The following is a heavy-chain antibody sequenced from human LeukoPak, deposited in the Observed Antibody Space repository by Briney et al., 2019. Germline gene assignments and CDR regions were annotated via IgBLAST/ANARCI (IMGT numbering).Heavy chain of an antibody. V-gene: IGHV4-59*01. CDR2: IYYSGST. Sequence: PSETLSLTCTVSGGSISSYYWRWMRPPPGQGREWIGYIYYSGSTNYNPSLKSRVTISVDTSKNQFSLKLSSVTAADTAVYYCARDRVGATFDYWGQGTLVTVSS. CDR3: ARDRVGATFDY. D-gene: IGHD1-26*01. J-gene: IGHJ4*02. CDR1: GGSISSYY.